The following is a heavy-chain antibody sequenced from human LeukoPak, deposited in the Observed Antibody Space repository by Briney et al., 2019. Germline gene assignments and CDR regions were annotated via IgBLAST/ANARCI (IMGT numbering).Heavy chain of an antibody. CDR2: INSDGSAT. CDR3: ATDPDSGGWSTFDY. Sequence: PGGSLRLSCAASGFAFSRTWMHWVRQAPGKGLVWVSRINSDGSATHYADSVKGRFTISRDNAKNTLYLQMNSLRAEDTAVYYCATDPDSGGWSTFDYWGQGTLVTVSS. J-gene: IGHJ4*02. D-gene: IGHD6-19*01. CDR1: GFAFSRTW. V-gene: IGHV3-74*01.